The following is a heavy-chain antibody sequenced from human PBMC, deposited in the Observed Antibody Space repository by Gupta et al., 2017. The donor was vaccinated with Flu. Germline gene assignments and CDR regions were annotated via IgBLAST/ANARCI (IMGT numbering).Heavy chain of an antibody. D-gene: IGHD3-3*01. CDR2: IKQDGSEE. V-gene: IGHV3-7*01. J-gene: IGHJ5*02. CDR3: ARGFDYDYWTGPNWFDP. CDR1: GFTFSAYW. Sequence: EVQLVESGGGLVQPGGSLRLSCAASGFTFSAYWMSWVRQAPGKGLEWVADIKQDGSEENYLNSVKGRFTTSRDNLRDVLYLQMNSLRDEDTAVYYCARGFDYDYWTGPNWFDPWGQGTLVTVSS.